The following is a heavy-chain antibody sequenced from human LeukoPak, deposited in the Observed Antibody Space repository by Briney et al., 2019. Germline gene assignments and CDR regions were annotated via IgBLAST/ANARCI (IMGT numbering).Heavy chain of an antibody. CDR1: GYTFTSYG. V-gene: IGHV1-18*01. D-gene: IGHD6-13*01. Sequence: ASVKVSCKASGYTFTSYGIGWVRQAPGQGLEWMGWISAYNGNTNYAQKLQGRVTMTTDTSTSTAYMELRSLRSDDTAVYYCARDPQIAAEFNYYYYYMDVWGKGTTVTVSS. J-gene: IGHJ6*03. CDR3: ARDPQIAAEFNYYYYYMDV. CDR2: ISAYNGNT.